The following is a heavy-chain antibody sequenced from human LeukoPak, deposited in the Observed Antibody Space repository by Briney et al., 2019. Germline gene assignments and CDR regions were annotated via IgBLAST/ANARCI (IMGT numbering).Heavy chain of an antibody. CDR3: AKDRMESGYYNGFDY. CDR2: ISWNSGSI. V-gene: IGHV3-9*01. J-gene: IGHJ4*02. D-gene: IGHD3-22*01. Sequence: GGSLRLSCAASGFTFDAYAMHWVRQAPGKGLEWVSGISWNSGSIGYADSVKGRFTISRDNAKNSLYLQMNSLRAEDTALYYCAKDRMESGYYNGFDYWGQGTLVTVSS. CDR1: GFTFDAYA.